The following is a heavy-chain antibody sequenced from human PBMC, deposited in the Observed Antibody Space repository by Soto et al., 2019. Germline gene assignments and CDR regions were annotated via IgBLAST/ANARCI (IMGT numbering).Heavy chain of an antibody. V-gene: IGHV4-59*01. J-gene: IGHJ3*02. Sequence: QVQLQESGPGLVKPSETLSLTCTVSGGSISSYYWSWIRQPPGKGLEWIGNIYYSGSTNYNPSRKSRFTISVDTSKNQFSLKLSSVTAADTAVYYCARVWGGAFDIWGQGTMVTVSS. CDR3: ARVWGGAFDI. CDR2: IYYSGST. CDR1: GGSISSYY. D-gene: IGHD3-10*01.